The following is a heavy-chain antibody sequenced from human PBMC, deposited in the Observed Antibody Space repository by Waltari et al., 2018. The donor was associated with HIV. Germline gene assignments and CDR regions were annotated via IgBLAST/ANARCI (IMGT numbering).Heavy chain of an antibody. V-gene: IGHV4-34*01. CDR2: INHSRST. D-gene: IGHD6-19*01. Sequence: QVQLQQWGAGLLKPSETLSLTCAVYVGSFSGYYWSCIRQPPGKGLEWIGEINHSRSTNYNPSLKSRVTISVDTSKNQFSLKLSSVTAADTAVYYCARGRIAVAGYAHAEYFQHWGQGTLVTVSS. J-gene: IGHJ1*01. CDR1: VGSFSGYY. CDR3: ARGRIAVAGYAHAEYFQH.